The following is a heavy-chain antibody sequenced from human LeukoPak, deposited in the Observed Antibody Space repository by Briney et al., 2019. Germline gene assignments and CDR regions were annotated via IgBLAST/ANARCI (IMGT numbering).Heavy chain of an antibody. CDR2: ISSNGRNT. CDR1: GFTFSGFA. D-gene: IGHD3-10*01. CDR3: AREDYGSGSYPLDY. V-gene: IGHV3-64*01. J-gene: IGHJ4*02. Sequence: PGGSLRLSCAASGFTFSGFALHWVRQAPGNGLEYVSAISSNGRNTYYANSVKGRFTISRDNSKNTLYLQMGSLRAEDMAVYYCAREDYGSGSYPLDYWGQGTLVTVSS.